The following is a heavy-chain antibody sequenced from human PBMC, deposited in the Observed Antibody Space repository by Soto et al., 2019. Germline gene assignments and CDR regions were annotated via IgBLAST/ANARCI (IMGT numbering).Heavy chain of an antibody. CDR2: IWTSGST. V-gene: IGHV4-4*07. CDR3: ARTVGAAYYFDF. D-gene: IGHD3-16*01. Sequence: QVQLQESGPGLVKPSETLSLTCNVSGDSMSKYYWSWVRQPDGKGLEWIGRIWTSGSTNYNTSLKSRVTMSIDTSNKHFSLDLKSVTAADTAVYYCARTVGAAYYFDFWGQGVLVTVSS. CDR1: GDSMSKYY. J-gene: IGHJ4*02.